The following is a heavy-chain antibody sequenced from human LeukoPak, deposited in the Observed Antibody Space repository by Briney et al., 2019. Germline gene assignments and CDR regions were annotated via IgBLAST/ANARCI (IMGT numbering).Heavy chain of an antibody. D-gene: IGHD3-3*01. Sequence: SETLSLTCTVSGGSISSGGYYWSWIRQHPGKGLEWIGYIYYSGSTYYNPSLKSRVTISVDTSKNQFSLKLSSVTAADTAVYYCARRSPDTDFWSGYYTRIFDYWGQGTLVTVSS. CDR2: IYYSGST. CDR1: GGSISSGGYY. J-gene: IGHJ4*02. CDR3: ARRSPDTDFWSGYYTRIFDY. V-gene: IGHV4-31*03.